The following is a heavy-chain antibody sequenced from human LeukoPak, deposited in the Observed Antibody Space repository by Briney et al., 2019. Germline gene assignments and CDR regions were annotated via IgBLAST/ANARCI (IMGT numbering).Heavy chain of an antibody. CDR2: IYYSGGT. CDR1: GGSISSSSYY. J-gene: IGHJ4*02. D-gene: IGHD3-10*01. V-gene: IGHV4-39*01. Sequence: SETLSLTCTVSGGSISSSSYYWGWIRQPPGKGLEWIGSIYYSGGTYYNPSLKSRVTISVDTSKNQFSLKLSSVTAADTAVYYCARQSTGVLWFGELLGKEYYFDYWGQGTLVTVSS. CDR3: ARQSTGVLWFGELLGKEYYFDY.